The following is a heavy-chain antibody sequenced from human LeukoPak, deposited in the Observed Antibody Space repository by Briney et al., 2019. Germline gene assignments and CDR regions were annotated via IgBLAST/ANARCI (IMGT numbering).Heavy chain of an antibody. D-gene: IGHD3-10*01. Sequence: SETLSLTCTVSGGSISSYYWSWIRQPPGKGLEWIGYIYYSGSTNYNPSLKSRVTISVDTSKNQFSLKLSSVTAADTAVYYCARQIMVRDPIDYWGQGTLVTVSS. CDR2: IYYSGST. CDR3: ARQIMVRDPIDY. J-gene: IGHJ4*02. CDR1: GGSISSYY. V-gene: IGHV4-59*08.